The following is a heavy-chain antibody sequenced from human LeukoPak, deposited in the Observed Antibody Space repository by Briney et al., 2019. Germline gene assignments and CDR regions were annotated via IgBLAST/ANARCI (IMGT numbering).Heavy chain of an antibody. V-gene: IGHV1-69*04. Sequence: ASVKVSCKASVGTFSSYAISWVRQAPGQGLEWMGRIIPILGIANYAQKFQGRVTITADKSTSTAYMELSSLRSEDTAVYYCVVAIAAAGTNYYYGMDVWGQGTTVTVSS. CDR2: IIPILGIA. CDR3: VVAIAAAGTNYYYGMDV. D-gene: IGHD6-13*01. J-gene: IGHJ6*02. CDR1: VGTFSSYA.